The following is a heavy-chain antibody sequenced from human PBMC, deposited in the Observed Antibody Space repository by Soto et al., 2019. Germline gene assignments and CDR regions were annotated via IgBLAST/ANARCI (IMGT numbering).Heavy chain of an antibody. CDR1: GYAFTNFG. CDR3: ASYYCSSTSCYNPDWYFDL. V-gene: IGHV1-18*01. Sequence: VKVSCKGSGYAFTNFGVTWVRRAPGQGLEWMGWMSAYTDPPNYAQKFQGRVTMTIETSTSTAYMDLRSLTSDDTAVYYCASYYCSSTSCYNPDWYFDLWGRGTLVTVSS. CDR2: MSAYTDPP. J-gene: IGHJ2*01. D-gene: IGHD2-2*01.